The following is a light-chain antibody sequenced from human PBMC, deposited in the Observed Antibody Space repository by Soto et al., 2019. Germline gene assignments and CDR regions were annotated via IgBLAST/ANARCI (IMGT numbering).Light chain of an antibody. J-gene: IGKJ5*01. Sequence: EIVLTQSPGTLSLSTGERATLSCRASQSVSSSYLAWYQQKPGQAPRLLIYGASSRATGIPDRFSGSGSETDFTLTISSLEPEDFAVYYCQHRMNWPLTFGQGTRLEI. V-gene: IGKV3D-20*02. CDR3: QHRMNWPLT. CDR2: GAS. CDR1: QSVSSSY.